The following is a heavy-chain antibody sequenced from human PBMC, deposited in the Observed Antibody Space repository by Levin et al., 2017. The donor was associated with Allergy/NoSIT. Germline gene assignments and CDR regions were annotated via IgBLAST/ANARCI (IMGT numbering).Heavy chain of an antibody. CDR3: AKDTGPIGTYRFDY. V-gene: IGHV3-30*18. D-gene: IGHD1-14*01. CDR2: ISFDGSGQ. Sequence: GGSLRLSCAASGFTFSTYGMHWVRQAPGKGLEWVAVISFDGSGQYYADSVKGRFSISRDNSKNTLYLQMNSLRGEDTAVYYCAKDTGPIGTYRFDYWGQGTLVTVSS. CDR1: GFTFSTYG. J-gene: IGHJ4*02.